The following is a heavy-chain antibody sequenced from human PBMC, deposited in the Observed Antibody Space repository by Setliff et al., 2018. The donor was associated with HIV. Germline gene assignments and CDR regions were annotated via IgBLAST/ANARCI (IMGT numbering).Heavy chain of an antibody. CDR3: AMFSSSSG. D-gene: IGHD6-6*01. V-gene: IGHV3-74*01. J-gene: IGHJ4*02. CDR2: INNDTTTT. Sequence: GGSLRLSCAASGFTFSRYWMHWVRQAPGQGLVWVSGINNDTTTTTYADYVKGRFSISRDNAKNTLYLQMNGLRGDDTAVYYCAMFSSSSGWGQGTQVTVS. CDR1: GFTFSRYW.